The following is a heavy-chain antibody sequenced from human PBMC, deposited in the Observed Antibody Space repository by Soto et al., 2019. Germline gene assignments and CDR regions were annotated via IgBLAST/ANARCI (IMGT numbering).Heavy chain of an antibody. D-gene: IGHD6-6*01. CDR3: ARGDFLAALHGMDV. CDR1: GGSISSGDYY. Sequence: QVQLQESGPGLVKPSQTLSLTCTVSGGSISSGDYYWSWIRQPPGKGLEWIGYFYYSGSTYYNPSLKSRVTISVDTSKNQFSLSLSSVTAADTAVYYCARGDFLAALHGMDVWGQGTTVTVSS. V-gene: IGHV4-30-4*01. CDR2: FYYSGST. J-gene: IGHJ6*02.